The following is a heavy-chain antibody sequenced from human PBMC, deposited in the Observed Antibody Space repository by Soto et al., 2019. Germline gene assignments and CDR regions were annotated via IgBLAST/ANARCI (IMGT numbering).Heavy chain of an antibody. Sequence: QLQLQESGPGLVKPSETLSLTCTVSGGSISSSSYYWGWIRQPPGKGLEWIGSIYYSGSTYYNPSLKSRVTISVDTSKNQFSLKLSSVTAADTAVYYCARHFTPPEDYDSSGYHVDYFDYWGQGTLVTVSS. D-gene: IGHD3-22*01. J-gene: IGHJ4*02. CDR1: GGSISSSSYY. V-gene: IGHV4-39*01. CDR2: IYYSGST. CDR3: ARHFTPPEDYDSSGYHVDYFDY.